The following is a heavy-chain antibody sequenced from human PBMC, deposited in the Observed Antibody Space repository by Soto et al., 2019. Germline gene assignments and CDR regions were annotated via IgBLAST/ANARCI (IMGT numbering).Heavy chain of an antibody. CDR1: GFTFTSSA. V-gene: IGHV1-3*01. CDR3: ARGYDYVWGSYRSDAFDI. Sequence: GASLKVSCKASGFTFTSSAIHWVRQAPGQRLEWMGWMNAGNRNTEYSQKFQGRVIMTKDTSASTAYMELSSLTSEDTAVYYCARGYDYVWGSYRSDAFDIWGQGTMVNVSS. CDR2: MNAGNRNT. D-gene: IGHD3-16*02. J-gene: IGHJ3*02.